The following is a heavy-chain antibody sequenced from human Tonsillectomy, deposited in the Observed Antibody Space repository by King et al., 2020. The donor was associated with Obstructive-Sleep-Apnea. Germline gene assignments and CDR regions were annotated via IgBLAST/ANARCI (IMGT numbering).Heavy chain of an antibody. CDR2: IKSKADGGTT. CDR1: GFIFSNAW. V-gene: IGHV3-15*01. J-gene: IGHJ6*02. Sequence: VQLVESGGGLVKPGGSLRLSCAASGFIFSNAWMSWVRQAPGKGQEWVGRIKSKADGGTTDYAAPVKGRFTISRDDSKNTLHLQMNSLKNEDTAVYYCTTIPYLYYSRGKPAHFYSYFYGTDVWGQGTTVTVSS. CDR3: TTIPYLYYSRGKPAHFYSYFYGTDV. D-gene: IGHD2-15*01.